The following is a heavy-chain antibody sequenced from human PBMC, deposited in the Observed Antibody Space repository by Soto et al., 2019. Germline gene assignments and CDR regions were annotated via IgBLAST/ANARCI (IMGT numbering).Heavy chain of an antibody. J-gene: IGHJ5*02. Sequence: VGALRLSCAASGFTFSSYAMHWVRQAPGKGLEWVAVISYDGSNKYYADSVKGRFTISRDNSKNTLYLQMHILRAEDTAVYYCEREKNTIVVFITLNWFDPWGPGPLAPV. CDR2: ISYDGSNK. V-gene: IGHV3-30-3*01. CDR1: GFTFSSYA. D-gene: IGHD3-22*01. CDR3: EREKNTIVVFITLNWFDP.